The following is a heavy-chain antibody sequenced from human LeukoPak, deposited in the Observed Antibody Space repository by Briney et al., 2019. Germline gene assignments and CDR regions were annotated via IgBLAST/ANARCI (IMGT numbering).Heavy chain of an antibody. Sequence: GGSLRLSCAASGFTFSSYEMNWVRQAPGKGLEWVSYISSSGSTIYYADSVKGRFTISRDNAKNSLYLQMNSLRAEDTAVYYCVRDPIDYGMDVWGKGTTVTVSS. J-gene: IGHJ6*04. CDR3: VRDPIDYGMDV. CDR1: GFTFSSYE. V-gene: IGHV3-48*03. CDR2: ISSSGSTI.